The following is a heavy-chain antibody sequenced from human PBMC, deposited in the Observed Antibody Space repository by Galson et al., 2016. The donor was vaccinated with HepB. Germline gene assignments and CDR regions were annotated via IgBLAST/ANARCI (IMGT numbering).Heavy chain of an antibody. CDR2: IKPDGTTK. V-gene: IGHV3-7*01. CDR1: GFSFGNSW. CDR3: GRPVSADEGLGN. D-gene: IGHD2-8*01. J-gene: IGHJ4*02. Sequence: SLRLSCAASGFSFGNSWMTWVRQAPGKGLEGVANIKPDGTTKNYVGPVRVRFTIARDNAKNSLYLQMNSLRPEDTATYYCGRPVSADEGLGNWGQGTPVTVSS.